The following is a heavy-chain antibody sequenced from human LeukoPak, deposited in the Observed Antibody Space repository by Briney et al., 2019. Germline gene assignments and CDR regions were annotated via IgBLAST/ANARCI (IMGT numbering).Heavy chain of an antibody. CDR1: GFTFSDYY. D-gene: IGHD2-21*02. CDR2: ISSSGSTI. V-gene: IGHV3-11*01. Sequence: PGGSLRLSCAASGFTFSDYYMSWIRQAPGKGLEWVSYISSSGSTIYYADSVKGRFTISRDNAKNSLYLQMNSLRAEDTAVYYCARDYQRGVVTSISPWGQGTLVTVSS. J-gene: IGHJ5*02. CDR3: ARDYQRGVVTSISP.